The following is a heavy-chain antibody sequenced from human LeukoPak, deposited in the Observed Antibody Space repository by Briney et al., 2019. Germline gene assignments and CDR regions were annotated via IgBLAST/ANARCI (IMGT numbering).Heavy chain of an antibody. CDR1: GFTFNSYA. D-gene: IGHD5-12*01. CDR2: ISGRVFIA. CDR3: AKLTGGGYDYYFDY. Sequence: GGSLRLSCAASGFTFNSYAMSWVRQAPGKGPEWVSEISGRVFIADDAASMTRRLTSSRDKSKDTLYMQMNSLRAEDTAVYYCAKLTGGGYDYYFDYWGQGTLVTVSS. V-gene: IGHV3-23*01. J-gene: IGHJ4*02.